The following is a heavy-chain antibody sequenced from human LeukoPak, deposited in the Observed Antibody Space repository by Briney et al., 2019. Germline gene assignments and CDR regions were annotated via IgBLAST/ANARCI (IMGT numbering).Heavy chain of an antibody. CDR2: IWYDGSNK. D-gene: IGHD6-13*01. J-gene: IGHJ6*02. CDR3: ARDEGSSGMSRYYYYGMDV. Sequence: AGGSLRLSCAASGFTFSSYAMNWVRQAPGKGLEWVAVIWYDGSNKYYADSVKGRFTISRDNSKNTLYLQMNSLRAEDTAVYYCARDEGSSGMSRYYYYGMDVWGQGTTVTVSS. V-gene: IGHV3-33*08. CDR1: GFTFSSYA.